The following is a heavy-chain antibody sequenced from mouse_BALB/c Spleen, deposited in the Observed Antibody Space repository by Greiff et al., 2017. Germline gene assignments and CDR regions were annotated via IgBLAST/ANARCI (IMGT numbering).Heavy chain of an antibody. J-gene: IGHJ1*01. D-gene: IGHD2-4*01. Sequence: EVMLVESGGGLVKPGGSLKLSCAASGFTFSDYYMYWVRQTPEKRLEWVATISDGGSYTYYPDSVKGRFTISRDNAKNNLYLQMSSLKSEDTAMYYCARDRSMITTGYWYFDVWGAGTTVTVSA. V-gene: IGHV5-4*02. CDR2: ISDGGSYT. CDR3: ARDRSMITTGYWYFDV. CDR1: GFTFSDYY.